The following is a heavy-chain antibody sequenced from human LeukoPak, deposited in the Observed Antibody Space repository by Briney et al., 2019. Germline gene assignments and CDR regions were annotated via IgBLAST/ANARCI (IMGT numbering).Heavy chain of an antibody. D-gene: IGHD2-2*01. CDR3: ARGVVPAAILPYYYYYMDV. CDR2: IIPIFGTA. CDR1: GYTFTSYD. J-gene: IGHJ6*03. V-gene: IGHV1-69*05. Sequence: GASVKVSCKASGYTFTSYDISWVRQAPGQGLEWMGRIIPIFGTANYAQKFQGRVTITTDESTSTAYMELSSLRSEDTAVYYCARGVVPAAILPYYYYYMDVWGKGTTVTVSS.